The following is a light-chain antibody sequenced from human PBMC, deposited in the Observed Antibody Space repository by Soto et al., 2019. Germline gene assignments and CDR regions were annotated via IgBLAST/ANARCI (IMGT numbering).Light chain of an antibody. J-gene: IGKJ1*01. Sequence: DIQMTQSPSSLSASVGDRVTITCRASQSISNYLNWYQQKPGKAPKLLMYAASSLQSGVPSRFGGSGSGTDFTLTISSLQPEDFATYYCQQRYSTPRTFGQGTKVEIK. CDR1: QSISNY. CDR2: AAS. CDR3: QQRYSTPRT. V-gene: IGKV1-39*01.